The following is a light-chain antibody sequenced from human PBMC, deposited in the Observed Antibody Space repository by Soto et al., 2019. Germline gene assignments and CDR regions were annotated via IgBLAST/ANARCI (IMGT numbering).Light chain of an antibody. CDR1: QSISSN. CDR3: HQYNNWPRT. J-gene: IGKJ1*01. V-gene: IGKV3-15*01. CDR2: GAS. Sequence: EIVMTQSPATLSVSPGDRATLSCRVSQSISSNLAWYRQKPGQAPRLLIYGASTRATGIPARFSGSGSGTEFTLTISSLQSEDFAVYYCHQYNNWPRTFGQGTKVDIK.